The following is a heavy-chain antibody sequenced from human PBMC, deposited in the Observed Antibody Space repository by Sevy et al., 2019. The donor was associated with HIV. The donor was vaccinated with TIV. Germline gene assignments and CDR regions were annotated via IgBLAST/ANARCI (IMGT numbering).Heavy chain of an antibody. J-gene: IGHJ4*02. Sequence: GGSLRLSCTASGFIFGDYGMSWVRQAPGKGLEWIAFFKSKIHGGTTENAASVKGRFTISRDDSKNIVYLQMSNLKTEDTAVYYCTRWSGSQSIFDYWGQRTVVTVSS. V-gene: IGHV3-49*04. CDR3: TRWSGSQSIFDY. CDR2: FKSKIHGGTT. D-gene: IGHD1-26*01. CDR1: GFIFGDYG.